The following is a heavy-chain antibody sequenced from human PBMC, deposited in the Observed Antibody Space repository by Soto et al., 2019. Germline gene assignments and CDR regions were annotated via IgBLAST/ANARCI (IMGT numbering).Heavy chain of an antibody. Sequence: GGSLRLSCAASGFTFSSYGMHWVRQAPGKGLEWVALIWYDGSDKYYADSVKGRFTISRDNSKNTLYLQMNSLRAEDTAVYYCARKGYSGYEKYYFDYWGQGTLVTVSS. V-gene: IGHV3-33*01. CDR1: GFTFSSYG. CDR2: IWYDGSDK. D-gene: IGHD5-12*01. CDR3: ARKGYSGYEKYYFDY. J-gene: IGHJ4*02.